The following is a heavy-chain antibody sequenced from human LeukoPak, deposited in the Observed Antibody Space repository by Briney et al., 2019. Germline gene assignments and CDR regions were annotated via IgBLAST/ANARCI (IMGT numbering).Heavy chain of an antibody. J-gene: IGHJ5*02. CDR3: ARRCDPLEHWFDP. D-gene: IGHD3-3*01. CDR1: GGTFSSYA. V-gene: IGHV1-2*04. CDR2: INPNSGGT. Sequence: ASVKVSCKASGGTFSSYAISWVRQAPGQGLEWMGWINPNSGGTNYAQKYQGWVTMTRDTSISTAYMELRSLRSDDTAVYYCARRCDPLEHWFDPWGQGTLVTVSS.